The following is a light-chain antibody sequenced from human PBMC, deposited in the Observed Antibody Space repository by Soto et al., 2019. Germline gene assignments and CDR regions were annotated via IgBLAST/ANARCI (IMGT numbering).Light chain of an antibody. J-gene: IGKJ1*01. CDR2: GAS. CDR3: QQYNNWTRT. CDR1: QSVNSGH. V-gene: IGKV3-15*01. Sequence: EIVLTQYPGTSSLSPGERATLSCRASQSVNSGHLAWYQQKPGQAPRLLIYGASTRATGIPARFSGSGSGTEFTLTISSLKHEDFAVYYCQQYNNWTRTFGQGTKVDIK.